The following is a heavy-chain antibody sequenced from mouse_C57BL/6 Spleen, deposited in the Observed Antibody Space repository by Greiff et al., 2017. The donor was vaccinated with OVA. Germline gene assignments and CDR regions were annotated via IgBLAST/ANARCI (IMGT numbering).Heavy chain of an antibody. CDR2: IYPSDSET. J-gene: IGHJ2*01. CDR3: ARWDYVGY. V-gene: IGHV1-61*01. D-gene: IGHD1-1*02. CDR1: GYTFTSYW. Sequence: VQLQQPGAELVRPGSSVKLSCKASGYTFTSYWMDWVKQRPGQGLEWIGNIYPSDSETHYNQKFKDKATLTVDKSSSTAYMQLSSLTSEGSAVYYCARWDYVGYGGRGTTLTVSS.